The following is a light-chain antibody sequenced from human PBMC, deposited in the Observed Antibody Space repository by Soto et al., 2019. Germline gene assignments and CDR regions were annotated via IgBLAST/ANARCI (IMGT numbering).Light chain of an antibody. CDR1: ESVSTF. J-gene: IGKJ1*01. Sequence: EIILSQSPGTLSLSPGERATLSCRASESVSTFLAWYQQKPGQAPRLLIYEASSRATGIPARFSGGGSGTVFTLTISSLEPEDSAVYYCHQRQSWPRTFGQGTKVDIK. CDR2: EAS. CDR3: HQRQSWPRT. V-gene: IGKV3-11*01.